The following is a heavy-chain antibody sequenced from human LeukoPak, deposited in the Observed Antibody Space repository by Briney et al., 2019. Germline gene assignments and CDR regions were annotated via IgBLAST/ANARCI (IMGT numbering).Heavy chain of an antibody. V-gene: IGHV3-64*01. CDR2: ISSIEGRI. Sequence: TGGSLRLSCAASGFTFSNYAIHWVRQAPGKGLECVSAISSIEGRIYYANSVKGRFTISRDNSKNMVFLQMNSLRAEDTAVYYCARRAGAYSHPYDYWGQGTLVTVSS. CDR3: ARRAGAYSHPYDY. D-gene: IGHD4/OR15-4a*01. J-gene: IGHJ4*02. CDR1: GFTFSNYA.